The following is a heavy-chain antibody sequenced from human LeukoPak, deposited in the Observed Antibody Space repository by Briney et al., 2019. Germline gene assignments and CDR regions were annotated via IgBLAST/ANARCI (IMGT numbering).Heavy chain of an antibody. CDR1: GGSISSGGYY. J-gene: IGHJ5*02. V-gene: IGHV4-31*03. D-gene: IGHD1-7*01. CDR3: ARYITGTTTSLRGFDP. CDR2: IYYSGST. Sequence: PSETLSLTCTVSGGSISSGGYYWSWICQHPGKGLEWIGYIYYSGSTYYNPSLKSRVTISVDTSKNQFSLKLSSVTAADTAVYYCARYITGTTTSLRGFDPWGQGTLVTVSS.